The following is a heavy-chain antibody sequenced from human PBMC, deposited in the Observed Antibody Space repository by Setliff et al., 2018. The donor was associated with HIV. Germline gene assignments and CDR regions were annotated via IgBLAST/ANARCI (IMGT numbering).Heavy chain of an antibody. CDR2: GHHSGTF. V-gene: IGHV4-59*08. D-gene: IGHD3-16*01. J-gene: IGHJ3*02. Sequence: SETLSLTCTVSDGPINNYWWNWIRQSPGKGLEWIGFGHHSGTFSYNPSLNSRFTISIDTSKNQFSLKATSVTAEDTAVYYCARWGKPAQRGFDIWGQGTMVT. CDR1: DGPINNYW. CDR3: ARWGKPAQRGFDI.